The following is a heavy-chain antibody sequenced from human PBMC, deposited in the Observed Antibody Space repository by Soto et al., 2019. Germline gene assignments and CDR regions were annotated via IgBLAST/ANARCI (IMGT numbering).Heavy chain of an antibody. V-gene: IGHV3-11*01. CDR1: GFTFRDYY. J-gene: IGHJ4*02. D-gene: IGHD6-13*01. CDR2: ISGSTTGI. CDR3: ARVAAVGIYYFDY. Sequence: QVHLVESGGGLVKPGGSLRLSCAASGFTFRDYYMAWIRQAPGKGLEWISYISGSTTGIYYADSVKGRFTISRDNAKTTLYLQLSGLRAEDTAVYYCARVAAVGIYYFDYWGQGTLVTVSS.